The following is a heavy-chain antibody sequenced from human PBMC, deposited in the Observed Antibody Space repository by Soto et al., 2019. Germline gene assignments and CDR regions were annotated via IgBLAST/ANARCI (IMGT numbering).Heavy chain of an antibody. V-gene: IGHV4-59*08. CDR3: AGVVIKNKYKWFDA. CDR2: VYYSGHT. CDR1: GGINSHY. J-gene: IGHJ5*02. Sequence: QVQLQESGPGLLKPSETLSLTCTVSGGINSHYWSWVRQAPGKGLEWVGYVYYSGHTNYNPSLKSRLSITIDTSENQFSLRLSSVTAADAAVYFCAGVVIKNKYKWFDAWGQGILVTVSS. D-gene: IGHD6-6*01.